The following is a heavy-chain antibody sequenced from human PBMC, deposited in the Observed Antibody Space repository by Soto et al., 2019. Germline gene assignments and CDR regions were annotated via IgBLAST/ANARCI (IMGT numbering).Heavy chain of an antibody. V-gene: IGHV3-49*03. CDR3: TRGAPAAPHYYYYGMDV. CDR2: IRSKAYGGTT. J-gene: IGHJ6*02. CDR1: GFTFGDYA. D-gene: IGHD2-2*01. Sequence: SLRLSCTASGFTFGDYAMSWFRQAPGKGLEWVGFIRSKAYGGTTEYAASVKGGFTISRDDSKSIAYLQMNSLKTEDTAVYYCTRGAPAAPHYYYYGMDVWGQGTTVTVSS.